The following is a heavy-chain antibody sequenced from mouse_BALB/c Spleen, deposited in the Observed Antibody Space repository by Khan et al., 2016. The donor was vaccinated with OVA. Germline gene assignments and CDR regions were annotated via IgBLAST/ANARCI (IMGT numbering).Heavy chain of an antibody. CDR1: GYTFTDFA. J-gene: IGHJ3*01. D-gene: IGHD1-3*01. Sequence: QVQLQQSGAELVRPGVSVKISCKGSGYTFTDFAMHWVKQSHAKSLEWIGVISTFYGDATYNQMFKDKATMTVDKSYSTAYMEIVRLTSEDSAIYYCARGSGNSRFAYWGQGTLVTVSA. CDR3: ARGSGNSRFAY. V-gene: IGHV1S137*01. CDR2: ISTFYGDA.